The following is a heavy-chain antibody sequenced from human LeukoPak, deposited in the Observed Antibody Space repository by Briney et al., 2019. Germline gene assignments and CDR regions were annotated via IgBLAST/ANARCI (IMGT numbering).Heavy chain of an antibody. J-gene: IGHJ1*01. CDR2: ISGSGVTT. D-gene: IGHD1-26*01. CDR3: AKKVVVGATSPYSDFQD. V-gene: IGHV3-23*01. CDR1: GFTFSSYA. Sequence: PGGSLRLSCAASGFTFSSYAMNWVRQAPGKGLEWVSAISGSGVTTHYAGSVKGRFSISRDNSKNTLYLQMNGLRAEDTALYYCAKKVVVGATSPYSDFQDWGQGTLVTVSS.